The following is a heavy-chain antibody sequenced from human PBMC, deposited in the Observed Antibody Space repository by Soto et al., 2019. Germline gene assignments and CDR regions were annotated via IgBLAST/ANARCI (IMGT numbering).Heavy chain of an antibody. Sequence: EVQLVESGGGLVQPGGSLRLSCAASGFTVSSSYMGWVRQAPGKGLEWVSSIYSGGNTYYADSVRGRFTISTDNSKDTLYLQMNSLRVDDTSMYYCARHVGSYWYFDLWGRGTLFTVSS. CDR1: GFTVSSSY. CDR2: IYSGGNT. V-gene: IGHV3-66*04. D-gene: IGHD1-26*01. J-gene: IGHJ2*01. CDR3: ARHVGSYWYFDL.